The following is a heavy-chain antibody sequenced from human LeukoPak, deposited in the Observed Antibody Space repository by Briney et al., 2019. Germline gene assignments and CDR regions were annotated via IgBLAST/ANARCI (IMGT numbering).Heavy chain of an antibody. CDR1: GGTFSSYA. J-gene: IGHJ4*02. Sequence: ASVKVSCKASGGTFSSYAISWVRQAPGQGLEWMGGIIPIFGTANHAQKFQGRVTITADKSTSTAYMELSSLRSEDTAVYYCAREGAYGNFDYWGQGTLVTVSS. CDR3: AREGAYGNFDY. V-gene: IGHV1-69*06. D-gene: IGHD3-10*01. CDR2: IIPIFGTA.